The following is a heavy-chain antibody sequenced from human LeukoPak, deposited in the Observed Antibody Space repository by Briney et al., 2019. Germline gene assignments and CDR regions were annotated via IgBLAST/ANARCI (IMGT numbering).Heavy chain of an antibody. V-gene: IGHV3-30*04. CDR2: ISYDGSNK. CDR1: GFTFSSYA. J-gene: IGHJ4*02. D-gene: IGHD5-12*01. CDR3: ARGYDYSGYFDY. Sequence: GGSLRLSCAASGFTFSSYAMHWVRQAPGKGLEWVAVISYDGSNKYYADSVKGRFTISRDNSKNTLYLQMNSLRAEDTAVYYCARGYDYSGYFDYWGQGTLVTVSS.